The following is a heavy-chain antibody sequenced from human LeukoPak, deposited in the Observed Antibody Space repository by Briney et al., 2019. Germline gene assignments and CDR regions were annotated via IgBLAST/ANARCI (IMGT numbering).Heavy chain of an antibody. CDR3: SRYNTSSWDY. Sequence: TLXSYGMHWVRQAPGRGLEWVAVISYEGSLKYYADSVKGRFTISRDTSKNMLYLQMNSLRAEDTAVYYCSRYNTSSWDYWGQGTLVTVSS. V-gene: IGHV3-33*01. CDR2: ISYEGSLK. J-gene: IGHJ4*02. D-gene: IGHD6-6*01. CDR1: TLXSYG.